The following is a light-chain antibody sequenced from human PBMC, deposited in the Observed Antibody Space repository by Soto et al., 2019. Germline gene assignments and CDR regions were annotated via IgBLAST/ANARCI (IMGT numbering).Light chain of an antibody. CDR2: DAS. V-gene: IGKV3-11*01. CDR3: QQRSNQGIT. J-gene: IGKJ5*01. CDR1: QSVSSY. Sequence: EIVLTQSPANLSLSPGERATLSCRASQSVSSYLAWYQHKPGQAPRLLIYDASNRATGIPARFSGSGSGTDFTLTISSLEPVDFAVYYCQQRSNQGITFGQGTRLEIK.